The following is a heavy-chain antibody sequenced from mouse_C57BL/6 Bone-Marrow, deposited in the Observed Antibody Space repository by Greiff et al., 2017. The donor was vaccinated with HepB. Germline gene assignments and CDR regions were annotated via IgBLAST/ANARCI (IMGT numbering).Heavy chain of an antibody. J-gene: IGHJ4*01. V-gene: IGHV2-9-1*01. CDR1: GFSFNSYA. CDR2: IWTGGGT. Sequence: QVQLKESGPGLVAPSQSLSITCTVSGFSFNSYAISWVRQTPGKGLEWLGGIWTGGGTKYNSALKYRLSISKDNSKSQVFLKMNSLHTDDTASYYSANNNYGSPYAIDCWGQGTSVTVSS. D-gene: IGHD1-1*01. CDR3: ANNNYGSPYAIDC.